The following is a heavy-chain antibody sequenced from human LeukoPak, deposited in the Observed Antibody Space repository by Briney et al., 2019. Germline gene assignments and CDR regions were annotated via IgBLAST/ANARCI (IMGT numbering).Heavy chain of an antibody. CDR2: ISSSGSTI. J-gene: IGHJ4*02. V-gene: IGHV3-11*04. D-gene: IGHD3-22*01. CDR3: ARDLYYDSSGYTLH. Sequence: GGSLRLSCAASGFTFSDYDMSWIRQAPGKGLEWVSYISSSGSTIYYADSVKGRFTISRDNAKNSLYLQMNSLRAEDTAVYYCARDLYYDSSGYTLHWGQGTLVTVSS. CDR1: GFTFSDYD.